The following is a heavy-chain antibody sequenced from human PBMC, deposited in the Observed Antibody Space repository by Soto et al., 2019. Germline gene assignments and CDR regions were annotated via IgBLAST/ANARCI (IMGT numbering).Heavy chain of an antibody. V-gene: IGHV3-30*18. D-gene: IGHD6-19*01. CDR3: AKEQSSGYYRVVDH. Sequence: QVQVVESGGGVVQPGRSLRLSCAASGCTLSSCGMHWVRQAPGKGLEWVGVITYDGGSEHYADFVKGRFTISRDSSEKTVYLQMNSLLVEDSSVYYCAKEQSSGYYRVVDHWGQGTLVTVSS. CDR1: GCTLSSCG. J-gene: IGHJ4*02. CDR2: ITYDGGSE.